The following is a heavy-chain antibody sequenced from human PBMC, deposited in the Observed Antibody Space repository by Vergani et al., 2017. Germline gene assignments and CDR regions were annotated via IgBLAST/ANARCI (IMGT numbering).Heavy chain of an antibody. CDR2: IIPIFGTA. CDR3: ASAFGLGGSMAFDI. V-gene: IGHV1-69*01. D-gene: IGHD3-16*01. J-gene: IGHJ3*02. CDR1: GGTFRSYA. Sequence: QVQLVQSGAEVKKPGSSVKVSCKASGGTFRSYAISWVRQATGQGIEWMGWIIPIFGTANYAKKFKGRVTITADESTSTAYMELSSLRSEDTAVYYCASAFGLGGSMAFDIWGQGTMVTVSS.